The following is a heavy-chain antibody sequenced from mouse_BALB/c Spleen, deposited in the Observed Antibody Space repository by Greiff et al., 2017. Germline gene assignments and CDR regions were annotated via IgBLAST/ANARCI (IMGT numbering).Heavy chain of an antibody. CDR3: ARRTSSYDAMDY. Sequence: DVMLVESGGDLVKPGGSLKLSCAASGSTFSSYGMSWVRQTPDKRLEWVATISSGGSYTYYPDSVKGRFTISRDNAKNTLYLQMSSLKSEDTAMYYCARRTSSYDAMDYWGQGTSVTVSS. CDR2: ISSGGSYT. J-gene: IGHJ4*01. V-gene: IGHV5-6*02. CDR1: GSTFSSYG. D-gene: IGHD1-1*01.